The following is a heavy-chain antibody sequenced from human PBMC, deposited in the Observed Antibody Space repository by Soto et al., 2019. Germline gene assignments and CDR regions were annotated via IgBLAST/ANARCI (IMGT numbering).Heavy chain of an antibody. CDR2: IYHSGST. J-gene: IGHJ4*02. D-gene: IGHD6-19*01. Sequence: PSETLSLTCAVSGGSISSSNWWSWVRQPPGKGLEWIGEIYHSGSTNYNPPLKSRVTISVDKSKNQFSLKLSSVTAADTAVYYCARGCSGCSNPYYFDYWGQGTLVTVSS. V-gene: IGHV4-4*02. CDR1: GGSISSSNW. CDR3: ARGCSGCSNPYYFDY.